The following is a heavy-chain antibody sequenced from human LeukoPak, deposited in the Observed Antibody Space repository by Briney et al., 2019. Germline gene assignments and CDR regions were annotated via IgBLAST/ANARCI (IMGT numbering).Heavy chain of an antibody. Sequence: SGPTLVHPTPTLTLTCTFSGFSLTARPVGVGWIRQPPGKALEWLALIYWDDDKRYSPSLKSRLTITKDTSKNQVVLTMTNMDPVDTATYYCAHISTGTTADYWGQGTLVTVSS. CDR2: IYWDDDK. V-gene: IGHV2-5*02. CDR3: AHISTGTTADY. J-gene: IGHJ4*02. CDR1: GFSLTARPVG. D-gene: IGHD1-7*01.